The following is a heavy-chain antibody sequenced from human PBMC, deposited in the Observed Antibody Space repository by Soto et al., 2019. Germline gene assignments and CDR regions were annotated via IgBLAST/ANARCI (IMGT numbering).Heavy chain of an antibody. CDR1: GGSISSGDYY. Sequence: SETLSLTCTVSGGSISSGDYYWSWIRQPPGKGLEWIGYIYYSGSTYYNPSLKSRVTISVDTSKNQFSLKLSSVTAADTAVYYCAREVGAARPSYLDYSGQRTLVPVSS. V-gene: IGHV4-30-4*01. CDR3: AREVGAARPSYLDY. J-gene: IGHJ4*02. CDR2: IYYSGST. D-gene: IGHD2-2*01.